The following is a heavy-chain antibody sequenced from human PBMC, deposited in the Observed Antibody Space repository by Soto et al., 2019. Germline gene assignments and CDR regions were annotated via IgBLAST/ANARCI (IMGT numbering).Heavy chain of an antibody. CDR1: GFTFSSYS. CDR2: ISSSSSYI. CDR3: ARVYDFWSGYLGRQSYHMDV. D-gene: IGHD3-3*01. Sequence: GGSLRLSCAASGFTFSSYSMNWVRQAPGKGLEWVSSISSSSSYIYYADSVKGRFTISRDNAKNSLYLQMNSLRAEDTAVYYCARVYDFWSGYLGRQSYHMDVWGKGTTVTVSS. V-gene: IGHV3-21*01. J-gene: IGHJ6*03.